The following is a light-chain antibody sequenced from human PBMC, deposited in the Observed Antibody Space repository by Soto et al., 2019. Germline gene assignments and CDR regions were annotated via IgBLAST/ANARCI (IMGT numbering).Light chain of an antibody. CDR1: SNYNL. CDR2: GVS. Sequence: SVLTQPASVSGSPGQSITISCTGTSNYNLVSWYQQHPGKAPKLVIYGVSERPSGVSNRFSGSKSGNTASLTISGLQAEDEADYYCCSYPGSSILYVFGTGTKVTVL. J-gene: IGLJ1*01. V-gene: IGLV2-23*02. CDR3: CSYPGSSILYV.